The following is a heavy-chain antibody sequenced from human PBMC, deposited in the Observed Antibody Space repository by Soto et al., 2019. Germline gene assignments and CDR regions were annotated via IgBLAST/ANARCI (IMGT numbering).Heavy chain of an antibody. D-gene: IGHD5-18*01. J-gene: IGHJ6*02. V-gene: IGHV3-7*03. CDR3: ARDQLLMSYGSLYYYYGMDV. Sequence: GGSLRLSCAASGFTFSSYWMSWVRQAPGKGLEWVANIKQDGSEKYYVDSVKGRFTISRDNAKNPLYLQMNSLRAEDTAVYYCARDQLLMSYGSLYYYYGMDVWGQGTTVTVSS. CDR1: GFTFSSYW. CDR2: IKQDGSEK.